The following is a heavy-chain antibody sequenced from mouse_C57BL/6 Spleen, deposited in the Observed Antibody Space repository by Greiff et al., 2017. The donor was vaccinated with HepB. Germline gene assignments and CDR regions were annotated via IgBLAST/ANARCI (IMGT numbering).Heavy chain of an antibody. V-gene: IGHV7-3*01. Sequence: EVKLVESGGGLVQPGGSLSLSCAASGFTFTDYYMSWVRQPPGKALEWLGFIRNKANGYTTEYSASVKGRFTISRDNSQSILYLQMNALRAEDSATYYCARYIRGTGFDYWGQGTTLTVSS. J-gene: IGHJ2*01. CDR2: IRNKANGYTT. D-gene: IGHD3-3*01. CDR1: GFTFTDYY. CDR3: ARYIRGTGFDY.